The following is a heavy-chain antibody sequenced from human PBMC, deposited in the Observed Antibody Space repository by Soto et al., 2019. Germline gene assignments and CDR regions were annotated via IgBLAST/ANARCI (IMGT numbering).Heavy chain of an antibody. CDR2: ISYDGSNK. D-gene: IGHD3-22*01. CDR3: AKVHSSGYQDY. V-gene: IGHV3-30*18. CDR1: GFTFSSYG. J-gene: IGHJ4*02. Sequence: GGSLRLSCAASGFTFSSYGMHWVRQAPGKGLEWVAVISYDGSNKYYADSVKGRFTISRDNSKNTLYLQMNSLRAEDTAVYYCAKVHSSGYQDYWGQGTLVTVSS.